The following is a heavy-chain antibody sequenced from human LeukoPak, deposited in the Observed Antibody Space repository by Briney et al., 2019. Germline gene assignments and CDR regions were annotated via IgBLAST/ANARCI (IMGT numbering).Heavy chain of an antibody. V-gene: IGHV3-7*01. Sequence: GGSLRLSCAASGFTFSSYWMSWVRQAPGKGLEWVANIKQDGSEKYYVDSVKGRFIISRDNSKNTLYLQMNSLRAEDTAVYYCAREGDIVAADAFDIWGQGTMVTVSS. CDR3: AREGDIVAADAFDI. CDR2: IKQDGSEK. J-gene: IGHJ3*02. D-gene: IGHD5-12*01. CDR1: GFTFSSYW.